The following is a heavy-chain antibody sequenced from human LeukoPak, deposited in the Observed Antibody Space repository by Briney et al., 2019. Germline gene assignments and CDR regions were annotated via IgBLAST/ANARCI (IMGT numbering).Heavy chain of an antibody. CDR1: GFTFSSYA. Sequence: GGSLRLSCAASGFTFSSYAMTWVRQAPGKGLEWVSTISASGGSSYYADSVKGRFTLSRDNSKNTLYLQMNSLRADDTAVYYCARTQTGYNVLDHWGQGALVTVSS. CDR3: ARTQTGYNVLDH. V-gene: IGHV3-23*01. CDR2: ISASGGSS. D-gene: IGHD3-10*02. J-gene: IGHJ4*02.